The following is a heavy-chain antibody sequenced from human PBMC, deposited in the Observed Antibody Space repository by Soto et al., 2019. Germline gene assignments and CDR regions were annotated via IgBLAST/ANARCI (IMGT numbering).Heavy chain of an antibody. J-gene: IGHJ2*01. D-gene: IGHD2-15*01. V-gene: IGHV1-2*04. CDR1: GYIFTGYY. CDR3: ARTDGGPDWYFDL. Sequence: QVQLVQSGAEVKKPGASVKVSCKASGYIFTGYYMHWVRQAPGQGLEWMGWINPNSGDTNYAQKFQAWVTMTTDTSISTAYMELSRLKSDDTAVYYCARTDGGPDWYFDLWGRGTLVTVSS. CDR2: INPNSGDT.